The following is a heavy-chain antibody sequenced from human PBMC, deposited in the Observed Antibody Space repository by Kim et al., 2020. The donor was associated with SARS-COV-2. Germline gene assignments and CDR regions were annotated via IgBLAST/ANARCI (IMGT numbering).Heavy chain of an antibody. Sequence: SETLSLTCTVSGGSISSGDYYWSWIRQPPGKGLEWIGYIYYSGSTYYNPSLKSRVTISVDTSKNQFSLKLSSVTAADTAVYYCARDQPHETPYYYYGMDVWGQGTTVTVSS. J-gene: IGHJ6*02. CDR3: ARDQPHETPYYYYGMDV. V-gene: IGHV4-30-4*01. CDR1: GGSISSGDYY. CDR2: IYYSGST.